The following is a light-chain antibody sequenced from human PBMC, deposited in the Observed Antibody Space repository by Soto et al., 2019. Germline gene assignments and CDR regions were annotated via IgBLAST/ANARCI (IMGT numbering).Light chain of an antibody. V-gene: IGKV3-15*01. CDR3: QQYNQWPIT. Sequence: IVMKQSPATLSVSPGERATLSCRASQSAGANLAWYQQKPGQAPRLLIHGVATRATGIPARFSGSGFGTEFTLTISSLQSEDFAVFYCQQYNQWPITFGQGTRLENK. J-gene: IGKJ5*01. CDR2: GVA. CDR1: QSAGAN.